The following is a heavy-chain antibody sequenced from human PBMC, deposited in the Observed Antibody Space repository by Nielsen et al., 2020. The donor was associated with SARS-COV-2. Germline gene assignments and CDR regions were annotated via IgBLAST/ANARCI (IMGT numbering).Heavy chain of an antibody. V-gene: IGHV3-9*01. CDR3: ARSWGTAMVTGWFDP. Sequence: GGSLRLSCAASGFPFDDYAMHWVRQAPGKGLEWVSGISWNSGNIGYADSVKGRFTISRDNVKNSLYLQMNSLGAEDTALYHCARSWGTAMVTGWFDPWGQGTLVTVSS. CDR2: ISWNSGNI. D-gene: IGHD5-18*01. CDR1: GFPFDDYA. J-gene: IGHJ5*02.